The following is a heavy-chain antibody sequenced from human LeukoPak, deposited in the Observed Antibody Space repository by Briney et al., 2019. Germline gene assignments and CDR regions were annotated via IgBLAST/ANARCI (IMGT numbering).Heavy chain of an antibody. CDR2: ISSSGSTI. J-gene: IGHJ4*02. D-gene: IGHD3-22*01. Sequence: TGGSLRLSCAASGFTFSSYEMNWVRQAPGKGLEWVSYISSSGSTIYYADSVKGRFTISRDNAKNTLYLQMNSLRAEDTAVYYCARDHGYDSSGYFHYWGQGTLVTVSS. CDR3: ARDHGYDSSGYFHY. CDR1: GFTFSSYE. V-gene: IGHV3-48*03.